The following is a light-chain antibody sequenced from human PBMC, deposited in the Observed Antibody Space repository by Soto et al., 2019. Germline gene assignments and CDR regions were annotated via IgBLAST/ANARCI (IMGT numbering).Light chain of an antibody. Sequence: DIQMTQSPSSVSASVGDRVTITCRASQGVSSWLAWYQHKPGKAPKLLIYAASSLRSGVPSRFSGSGSGTDFTLTINSLQPEDFATYYCQQANSFPLTFGGGTKVEIK. CDR1: QGVSSW. CDR3: QQANSFPLT. J-gene: IGKJ4*01. CDR2: AAS. V-gene: IGKV1D-12*01.